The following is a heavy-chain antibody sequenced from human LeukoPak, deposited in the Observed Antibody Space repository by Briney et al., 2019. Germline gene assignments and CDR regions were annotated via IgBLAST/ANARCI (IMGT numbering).Heavy chain of an antibody. D-gene: IGHD2-2*01. CDR1: GYTFTSYY. J-gene: IGHJ4*02. V-gene: IGHV1-46*01. Sequence: ASVKVSCKASGYTFTSYYMHWVRQAPGQGLEWMGIINPSGGSTSYAQKFQGRVTMTRDTSTSTVYMELSSLRSEDTAVYYCARGLGVVVVPAAHRGIFDYWGQGTLVTVSS. CDR2: INPSGGST. CDR3: ARGLGVVVVPAAHRGIFDY.